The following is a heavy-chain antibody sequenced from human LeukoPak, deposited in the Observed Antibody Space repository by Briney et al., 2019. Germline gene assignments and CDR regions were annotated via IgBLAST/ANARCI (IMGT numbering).Heavy chain of an antibody. CDR1: GFTFSSYW. J-gene: IGHJ6*03. Sequence: GGSLRLSCAASGFTFSSYWMSWVRPAPGKGLEWVGNIKQDGSEKYYVDSVKGRFTISRDNAKNSLYLQMNSLRAEDTAVYYCARDGGYYYYYMDVWGKGTTVTVSS. CDR2: IKQDGSEK. D-gene: IGHD3-10*01. CDR3: ARDGGYYYYYMDV. V-gene: IGHV3-7*01.